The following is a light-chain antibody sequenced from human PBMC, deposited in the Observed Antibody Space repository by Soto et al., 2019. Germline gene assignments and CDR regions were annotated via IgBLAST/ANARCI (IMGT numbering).Light chain of an antibody. V-gene: IGKV3-20*01. CDR3: QQYGSSLG. CDR1: QSVSSN. Sequence: EIVLTQSPAPLSALLRHGVNIXFRASQSVSSNLAWYQQKPGQAPRLLIYDASNRATGIPARFSGSGSGTDFTLTISRLEPEDFAVYYCQQYGSSLGFGGGTKVDIK. CDR2: DAS. J-gene: IGKJ4*01.